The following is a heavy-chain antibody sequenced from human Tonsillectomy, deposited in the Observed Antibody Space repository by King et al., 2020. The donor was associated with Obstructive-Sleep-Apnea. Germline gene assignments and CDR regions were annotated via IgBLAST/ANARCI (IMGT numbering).Heavy chain of an antibody. CDR2: ISWNSGNI. V-gene: IGHV3-9*01. CDR3: ARADYDTNGYYFDY. D-gene: IGHD2-8*01. CDR1: GFTFDDYA. Sequence: VQLVESGGGLVQPGRSLRLSCAASGFTFDDYAMHWVRQAPGKGLEWVSGISWNSGNIGYADSVKGRFTISRDNAKNSLYLQMNSLRPEDTALYFCARADYDTNGYYFDYWGQGTLVTVSS. J-gene: IGHJ4*02.